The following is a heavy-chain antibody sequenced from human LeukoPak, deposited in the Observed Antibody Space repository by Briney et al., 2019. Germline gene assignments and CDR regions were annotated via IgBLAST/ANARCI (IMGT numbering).Heavy chain of an antibody. J-gene: IGHJ4*02. Sequence: GGSLRLSCAASGFTFSSYGMHWVRQAPGKGLEWVAVIWYDGSNKYYADSVKGRFTISRDNSKNTLYLQMNSLRAEDTAVYYCARDPLTTVTVGYFDYWGQGTLVTVSS. CDR2: IWYDGSNK. V-gene: IGHV3-33*01. CDR3: ARDPLTTVTVGYFDY. CDR1: GFTFSSYG. D-gene: IGHD4-17*01.